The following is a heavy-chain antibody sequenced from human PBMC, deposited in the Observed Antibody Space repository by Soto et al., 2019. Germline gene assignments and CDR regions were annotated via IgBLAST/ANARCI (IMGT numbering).Heavy chain of an antibody. D-gene: IGHD3-3*01. V-gene: IGHV3-15*07. CDR2: IKSKTDGGTT. J-gene: IGHJ3*02. CDR3: TTTYYDLWSGYYPDAFDI. Sequence: PGGSLRLSCAASGFTFSNAWMNWVRQAPGKGLEWVGRIKSKTDGGTTDYAAPVKGRFTISRDDSKNTLYLQMNSLKTEDTAVYYFTTTYYDLWSGYYPDAFDIWGQGTMVTVSS. CDR1: GFTFSNAW.